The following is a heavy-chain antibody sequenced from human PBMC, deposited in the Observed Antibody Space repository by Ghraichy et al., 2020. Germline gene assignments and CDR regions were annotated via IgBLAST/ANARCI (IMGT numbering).Heavy chain of an antibody. CDR3: ARDRGGWCTTTTCFAGYAEY. CDR1: EFSLNKSW. Sequence: GGSLRLSCVGSEFSLNKSWLSCVRQAPGKGLEWVASIKQGGGEKHYADSLKGRIAISRDNTQNSLFLQLDSLRVDDTAVYYCARDRGGWCTTTTCFAGYAEYWGEGTLVTVSS. V-gene: IGHV3-7*01. D-gene: IGHD1-26*01. J-gene: IGHJ4*02. CDR2: IKQGGGEK.